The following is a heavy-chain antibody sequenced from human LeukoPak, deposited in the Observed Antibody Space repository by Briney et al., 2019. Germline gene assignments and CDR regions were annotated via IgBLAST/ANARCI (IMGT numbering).Heavy chain of an antibody. CDR2: VWYDGPNE. J-gene: IGHJ4*02. CDR1: GFTFTKYG. V-gene: IGHV3-33*01. Sequence: GGSLRLSCAASGFTFTKYGMHWVRQAPGKGLEWVAVVWYDGPNEYYGDSVKGRFTISRDNSRKTVYLQMNSLRAEDTAVYYCARTYYWGQGTLVTVSS. CDR3: ARTYY.